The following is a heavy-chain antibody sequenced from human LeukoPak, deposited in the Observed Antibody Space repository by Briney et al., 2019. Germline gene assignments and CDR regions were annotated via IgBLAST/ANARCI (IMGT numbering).Heavy chain of an antibody. CDR1: GFTFSSYG. CDR3: ARDHNWSYGNGGFDP. V-gene: IGHV3-30*19. J-gene: IGHJ5*02. CDR2: ISYDGNNK. D-gene: IGHD1-7*01. Sequence: GGSLRLSCAASGFTFSSYGMHWVRQAPGKGLEWVAVISYDGNNKYYADSVKGRFTISRDNSKNTLYLQMNSLRAEDTAVFYCARDHNWSYGNGGFDPWGQGTLVTVSS.